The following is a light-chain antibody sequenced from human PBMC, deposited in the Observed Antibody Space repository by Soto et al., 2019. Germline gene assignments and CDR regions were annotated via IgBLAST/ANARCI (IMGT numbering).Light chain of an antibody. Sequence: IVMTQSPATLPVSPGERATLSFRDRQSVSSNLAWYQQKPGQAPRFLIYGASTRATGIPARFSGSGSGTDFTLTISSLEPEDFAVNYCQQRSNWPQITFGQGTRLEIK. J-gene: IGKJ5*01. CDR1: QSVSSN. CDR3: QQRSNWPQIT. V-gene: IGKV3-11*01. CDR2: GAS.